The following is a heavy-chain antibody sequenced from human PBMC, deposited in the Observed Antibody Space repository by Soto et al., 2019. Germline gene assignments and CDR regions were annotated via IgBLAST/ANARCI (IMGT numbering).Heavy chain of an antibody. CDR1: GFTFSSYA. CDR2: ISENAGVK. J-gene: IGHJ4*02. Sequence: GSLILSCAASGFTFSSYAMTWVLQAPWSGLEWGSFISENAGVKYYAEAVKGRFTTSRDNSKKMLYLQMNSLRAEDTVVYYCAKYISHPGVPALFPSTRYFDSWGQGTLVTVSS. V-gene: IGHV3-23*01. CDR3: AKYISHPGVPALFPSTRYFDS. D-gene: IGHD2-15*01.